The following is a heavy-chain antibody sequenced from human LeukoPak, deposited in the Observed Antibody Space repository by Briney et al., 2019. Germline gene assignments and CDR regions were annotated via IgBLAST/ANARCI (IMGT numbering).Heavy chain of an antibody. CDR3: ARDSRYGMDV. J-gene: IGHJ6*02. Sequence: GGSLRLSCATSGFTFSSYTMNWVRQTPGKGLEWVSTISDGSRDTHYADSVKGRFTISRDNAKNTLYLQMNSLRAEDTAVYYCARDSRYGMDVWGQGTPVTVSS. V-gene: IGHV3-21*01. CDR2: ISDGSRDT. D-gene: IGHD4-11*01. CDR1: GFTFSSYT.